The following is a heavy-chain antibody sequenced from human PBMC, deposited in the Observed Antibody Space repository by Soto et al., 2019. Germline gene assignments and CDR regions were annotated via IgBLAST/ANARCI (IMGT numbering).Heavy chain of an antibody. Sequence: QVQLVQSGAEVKKPGASVKVSCKASGYTFTSYALHWVRQAPGQRLEWMGRINAGNGNTKYSQKIQGRVTITRDTSAIRAYMELSSLRSDDTAVYYCTRDLGGGPDYWGQGTLVTVSS. J-gene: IGHJ4*02. CDR1: GYTFTSYA. CDR2: INAGNGNT. CDR3: TRDLGGGPDY. V-gene: IGHV1-3*01. D-gene: IGHD3-16*01.